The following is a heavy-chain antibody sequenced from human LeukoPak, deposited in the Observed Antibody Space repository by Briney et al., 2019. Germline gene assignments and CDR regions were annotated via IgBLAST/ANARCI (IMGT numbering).Heavy chain of an antibody. CDR3: ARDKPSCSGGSCFNYYYYGMDV. CDR1: GFTFSSYA. J-gene: IGHJ6*02. CDR2: ISYDGSNK. Sequence: PGGSLRLSCAASGFTFSSYAMHWVRQAPGKGLEWVAVISYDGSNKYYADSVKGRFTISRDNSKNTLYLQMNSLRAEDTAVYYCARDKPSCSGGSCFNYYYYGMDVWGQGTTVTVSS. D-gene: IGHD2-15*01. V-gene: IGHV3-30-3*01.